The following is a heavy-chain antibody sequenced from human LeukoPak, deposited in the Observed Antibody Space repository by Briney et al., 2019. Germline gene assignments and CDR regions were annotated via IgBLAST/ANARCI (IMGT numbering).Heavy chain of an antibody. J-gene: IGHJ3*02. V-gene: IGHV4-59*01. CDR1: GGSISDYY. CDR3: ARDFRGSVDAFDI. Sequence: SETLSLTCTVSGGSISDYYWNWMRQPPGKGLEWIGYIYYSGRTNYNPSLKSRVSVSVDTSKNQFSLKLSSVAAADTAVYYCARDFRGSVDAFDIWGQGTMVAVSS. CDR2: IYYSGRT.